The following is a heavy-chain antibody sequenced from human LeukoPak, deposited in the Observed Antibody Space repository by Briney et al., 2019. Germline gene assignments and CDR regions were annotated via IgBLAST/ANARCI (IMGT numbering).Heavy chain of an antibody. CDR3: ARQNDAFDI. Sequence: SETLCLTCAVYGGSFSGYYWSWIRQPPGKGLEWIGEINHSGSTNYNPSLKSRVTISVDTSKNQFSLKLSSVTAADTAVYYCARQNDAFDIWGQGTMVTVSS. CDR2: INHSGST. V-gene: IGHV4-34*01. CDR1: GGSFSGYY. J-gene: IGHJ3*02.